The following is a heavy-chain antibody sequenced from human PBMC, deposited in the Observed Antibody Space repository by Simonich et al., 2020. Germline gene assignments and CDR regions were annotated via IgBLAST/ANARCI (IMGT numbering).Heavy chain of an antibody. J-gene: IGHJ3*02. CDR3: ATGFEYSSSSWAFDI. CDR1: GYTFTDYY. V-gene: IGHV1-69-2*01. Sequence: EVQLVQSGAEVKKPGATVKISCKDSGYTFTDYYMHWVQEAPGKGIVWMGLTDPEKGETIYSEKGPGRVTITADTSTDTAYMELSSLRSEDTAVYYCATGFEYSSSSWAFDIWGQGTMVTVSS. D-gene: IGHD6-6*01. CDR2: TDPEKGET.